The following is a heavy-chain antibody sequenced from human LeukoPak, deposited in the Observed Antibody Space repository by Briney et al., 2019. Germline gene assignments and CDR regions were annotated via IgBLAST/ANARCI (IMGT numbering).Heavy chain of an antibody. Sequence: PSETLSLTCTVSADSFSGYLWAWMRQPPGKGLEWIGYVSDSGSTNYNPSLKSRPSISLDTAKNQFSLKLRSVTAADTAVYYCARSHGLYWGQGTLVTVSS. CDR2: VSDSGST. J-gene: IGHJ4*02. CDR3: ARSHGLY. V-gene: IGHV4-59*01. CDR1: ADSFSGYL.